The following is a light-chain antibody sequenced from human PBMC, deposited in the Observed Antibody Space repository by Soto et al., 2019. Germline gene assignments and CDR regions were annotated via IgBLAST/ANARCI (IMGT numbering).Light chain of an antibody. CDR2: GAS. CDR3: QQYGSSPHT. V-gene: IGKV3-20*01. J-gene: IGKJ2*01. CDR1: QSVSSSY. Sequence: EIVLTQSPGTLSLSPGERATLSCRASQSVSSSYLAWYQHKPGQAPRLLIYGASSRATGIPDRFSGSGSGTDFTLTIRRLEPEDFALYSCQQYGSSPHTFGQGTNLEIK.